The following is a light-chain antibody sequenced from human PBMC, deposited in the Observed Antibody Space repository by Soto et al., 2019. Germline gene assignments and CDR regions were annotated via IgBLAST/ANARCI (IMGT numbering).Light chain of an antibody. CDR2: GAS. V-gene: IGKV3D-15*01. CDR1: QSVGSK. Sequence: ETVMTQSPVTLSVSPGERATLSCRASQSVGSKVAWYQQKPGQAPRLLIYGASNRATGIPARFSGSGSATEFTLTISSLQSEDFAVYYCQQYNNWPRTFGQGTKVDIK. CDR3: QQYNNWPRT. J-gene: IGKJ1*01.